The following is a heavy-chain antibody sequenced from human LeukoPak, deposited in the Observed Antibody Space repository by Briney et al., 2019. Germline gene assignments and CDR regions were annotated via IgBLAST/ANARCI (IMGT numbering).Heavy chain of an antibody. CDR3: ARGPKNYYDSSGLDWFDP. J-gene: IGHJ5*02. CDR2: INHSGST. CDR1: GGSFSGYY. Sequence: SETLSLTCAVYGGSFSGYYWSWIRQPPGKGLEWIGEINHSGSTNYNPSLKSRVTISVDTSKNQFFLKLSSVTAADTAVYYCARGPKNYYDSSGLDWFDPWGQGTLVTVSS. V-gene: IGHV4-34*01. D-gene: IGHD3-22*01.